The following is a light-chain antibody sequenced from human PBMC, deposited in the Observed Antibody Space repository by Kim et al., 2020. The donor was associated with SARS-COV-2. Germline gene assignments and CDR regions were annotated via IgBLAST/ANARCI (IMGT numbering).Light chain of an antibody. V-gene: IGLV2-8*01. CDR3: SSYAGSNDLL. CDR1: SSDVGGYNY. Sequence: QSALTQPPSASGSPGQSVTLSCTGTSSDVGGYNYVSWYQQHPGKAPKLIIYEVNKRPSGVPDHFSGSKSGNTASLTVSGLQAEDEADYYCSSYAGSNDLLFGGGTQLTVL. J-gene: IGLJ2*01. CDR2: EVN.